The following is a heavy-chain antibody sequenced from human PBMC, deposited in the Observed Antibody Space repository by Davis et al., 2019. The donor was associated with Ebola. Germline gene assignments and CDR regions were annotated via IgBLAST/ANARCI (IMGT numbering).Heavy chain of an antibody. Sequence: AASVNVSCKASGYTFINHGLHWVRQAPGQGLEWMGWTSTSDGGTKYAQKFRGRVTMTTDTSTGTAYMELRSLRSDDTAVYYCASSSIVVTGTGFGPWGQGTLVTVSS. J-gene: IGHJ5*02. D-gene: IGHD6-19*01. CDR1: GYTFINHG. V-gene: IGHV1-18*01. CDR3: ASSSIVVTGTGFGP. CDR2: TSTSDGGT.